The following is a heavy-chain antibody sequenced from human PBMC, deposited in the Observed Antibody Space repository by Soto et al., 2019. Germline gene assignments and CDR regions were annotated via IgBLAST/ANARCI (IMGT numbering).Heavy chain of an antibody. CDR3: AKVSGYYYGSGQRYYYYGMDV. D-gene: IGHD3-10*01. J-gene: IGHJ6*02. CDR1: GLTFSGYG. CDR2: ISYDGSNK. Sequence: GGSLRLSCAASGLTFSGYGMHWVRQAPGKGLEWVAVISYDGSNKYYADSVKGRFTISRDNSKNTLYLQMNSLRAEDTAVYYCAKVSGYYYGSGQRYYYYGMDVWGQGTTVTVSS. V-gene: IGHV3-30*18.